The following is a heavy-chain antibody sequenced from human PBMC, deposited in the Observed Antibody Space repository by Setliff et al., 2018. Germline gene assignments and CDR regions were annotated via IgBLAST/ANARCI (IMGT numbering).Heavy chain of an antibody. CDR3: ARAHTWSLPNDNSGYPGWFDP. Sequence: SETLSLTCAVSGFSISSGYYWGWIRQPPGKGLEWIVNIHHSGKAYYNPSLKSRVSMSVDTPKNHVSLKLSSVPAADTAVYYCARAHTWSLPNDNSGYPGWFDPWGQGTLVTVSS. J-gene: IGHJ5*02. V-gene: IGHV4-38-2*01. CDR2: IHHSGKA. CDR1: GFSISSGYY. D-gene: IGHD3-22*01.